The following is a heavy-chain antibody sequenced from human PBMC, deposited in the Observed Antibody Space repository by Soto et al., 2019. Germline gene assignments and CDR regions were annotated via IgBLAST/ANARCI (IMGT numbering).Heavy chain of an antibody. D-gene: IGHD6-13*01. CDR2: FDPEDGET. CDR1: GYTLTELS. J-gene: IGHJ3*02. Sequence: GASVKVSCKVSGYTLTELSMHWVRQAPGKGLEWMGGFDPEDGETIYAQKFQGRVTMTEDTSTDTAYMELSSLRSEDTAVYYRATNDNRWYDDAFDIWGQGTMVTVSS. V-gene: IGHV1-24*01. CDR3: ATNDNRWYDDAFDI.